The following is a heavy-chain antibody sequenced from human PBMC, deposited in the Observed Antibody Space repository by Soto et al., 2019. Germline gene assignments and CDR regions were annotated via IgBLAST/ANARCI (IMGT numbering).Heavy chain of an antibody. J-gene: IGHJ5*02. CDR1: GYTFTRYA. D-gene: IGHD2-15*01. CDR2: ISAYNGNT. CDR3: ARGYCSGGSCYSPKYNWFDP. V-gene: IGHV1-18*01. Sequence: ASVKVSCKASGYTFTRYAINWVRQATGQGLEWMGWISAYNGNTNYAQKLQGRVTMTTDTSTSTAYMELRSLRSDDTAVYYCARGYCSGGSCYSPKYNWFDPWGQGTLVTVSS.